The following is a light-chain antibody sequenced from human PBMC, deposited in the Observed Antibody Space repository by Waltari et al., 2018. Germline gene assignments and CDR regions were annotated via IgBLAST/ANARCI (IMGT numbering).Light chain of an antibody. Sequence: QSVLTQPPSVSGAPGQRVPLSCTGSSPNIGAGYDVHWYQQLPGAAPKLLIYAYSNRPSGVPDRFYGSRSGTSASLAITGLQAEDEADYYCQSYDSSLSAVFGGGTKLTVL. CDR3: QSYDSSLSAV. CDR2: AYS. CDR1: SPNIGAGYD. V-gene: IGLV1-40*01. J-gene: IGLJ3*02.